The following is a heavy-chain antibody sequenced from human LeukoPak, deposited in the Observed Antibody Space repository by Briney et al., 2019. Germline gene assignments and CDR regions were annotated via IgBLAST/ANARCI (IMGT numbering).Heavy chain of an antibody. V-gene: IGHV1-46*01. D-gene: IGHD2-15*01. CDR3: ARGYCSGGGCSVLDAFDG. J-gene: IGHJ3*01. CDR1: GYAFTGYY. Sequence: ASVKGSCKASGYAFTGYYIHWLRRAPGQGLEWMGKINPSGGSTSYPQKFQGRVTMTRDTSTTTVYMELSTLRSEDTAIYYCARGYCSGGGCSVLDAFDGWGQGTMVTVSS. CDR2: INPSGGST.